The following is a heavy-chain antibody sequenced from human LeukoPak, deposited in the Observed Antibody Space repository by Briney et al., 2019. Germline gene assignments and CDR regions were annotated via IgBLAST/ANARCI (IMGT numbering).Heavy chain of an antibody. CDR3: ARVADYYDSSGAFDAFDI. D-gene: IGHD3-22*01. V-gene: IGHV4-38-2*01. CDR1: GGSFSGYY. Sequence: PSETLSLTCAVYGGSFSGYYWGWIRQPPGKGLEWIGSIYHSGSTYYNPSLKSRVTISVDTSKNQFSLKLSSVTAADTAVYYCARVADYYDSSGAFDAFDIRGQGTTVTVSS. CDR2: IYHSGST. J-gene: IGHJ3*02.